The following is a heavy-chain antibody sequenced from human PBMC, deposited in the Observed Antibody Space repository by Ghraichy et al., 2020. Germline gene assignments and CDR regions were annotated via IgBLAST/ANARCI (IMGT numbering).Heavy chain of an antibody. D-gene: IGHD1-26*01. Sequence: GGSLRLSCAASGFTFSTYWMTWVRQAPGKGLEWVANIKQDGSEKYYVDSVKGRFTISRDNAKNSLYLQMNSLRADDTAVYYCARRGPIVGGTSFDYWGQVTLVTVSS. V-gene: IGHV3-7*01. J-gene: IGHJ4*02. CDR3: ARRGPIVGGTSFDY. CDR2: IKQDGSEK. CDR1: GFTFSTYW.